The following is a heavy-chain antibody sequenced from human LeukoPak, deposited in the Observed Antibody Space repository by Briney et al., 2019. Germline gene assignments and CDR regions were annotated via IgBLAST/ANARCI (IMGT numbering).Heavy chain of an antibody. CDR1: GGTFSSYA. V-gene: IGHV1-69*04. CDR2: IIPILGLP. CDR3: ARGSMVRGDPIDY. D-gene: IGHD3-10*01. J-gene: IGHJ4*02. Sequence: GASVKVSCKASGGTFSSYAISWVRQAPGQGLEWMGRIIPILGLPNYAQKFQGRVTITADKSTSTAYMELSSLRSEDTAVYYCARGSMVRGDPIDYWGQGTLVTVSS.